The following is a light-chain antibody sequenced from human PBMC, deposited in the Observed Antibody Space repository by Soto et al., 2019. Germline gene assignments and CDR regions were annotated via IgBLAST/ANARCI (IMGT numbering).Light chain of an antibody. CDR2: AAS. V-gene: IGKV1-39*01. Sequence: QMTQSPSSLSASVGDRVTITCRASQNINSYLNWFQQRPGKAPKLLIYAASSLQSGVPSRFSGSGSGTDFTLSISSLQPEDSATYYCQQSYNTLWTFGQGTKV. CDR3: QQSYNTLWT. J-gene: IGKJ1*01. CDR1: QNINSY.